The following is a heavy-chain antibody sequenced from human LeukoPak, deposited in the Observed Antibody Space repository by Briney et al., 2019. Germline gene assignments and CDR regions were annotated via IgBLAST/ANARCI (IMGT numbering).Heavy chain of an antibody. CDR3: ARVGYYDILTGTNY. Sequence: GGFLRLSCAASGFTFSSYWMHWVRQAPGKGLVWVSRINSDGSSTSYADSVKGRFTISRDNAKNTLYLQMNSLRAEDTAVYYCARVGYYDILTGTNYWGQGTLVTVSS. CDR2: INSDGSST. CDR1: GFTFSSYW. V-gene: IGHV3-74*01. J-gene: IGHJ4*02. D-gene: IGHD3-9*01.